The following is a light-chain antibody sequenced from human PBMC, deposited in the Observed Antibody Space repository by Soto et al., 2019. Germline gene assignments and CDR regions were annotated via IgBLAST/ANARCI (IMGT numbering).Light chain of an antibody. V-gene: IGLV2-8*01. CDR1: SSDVGGYNY. CDR2: EVS. CDR3: SSYAGSNKPHWV. J-gene: IGLJ3*02. Sequence: QSALTQPPSASGSPGQSVTISCTGTSSDVGGYNYVSWYQQHPGKAPKLMIYEVSKRPSGVPDRFSGSKSGNTASLTVSGRQAEDEADYYCSSYAGSNKPHWVFGGGTKLNVL.